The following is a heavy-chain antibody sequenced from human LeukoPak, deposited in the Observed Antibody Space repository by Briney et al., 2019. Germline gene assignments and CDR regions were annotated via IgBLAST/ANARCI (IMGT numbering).Heavy chain of an antibody. J-gene: IGHJ4*02. D-gene: IGHD4-23*01. V-gene: IGHV3-74*01. CDR3: ARGRPHGNDY. Sequence: GGSLRLSCAASGFTFSSYWMNWVRQAPGKRLVWVSRIASDGSSTTYADSVKGRFSISRDNAKNTLYLQMNSLRVEDTAVYYCARGRPHGNDYWGQGALVTVSS. CDR1: GFTFSSYW. CDR2: IASDGSST.